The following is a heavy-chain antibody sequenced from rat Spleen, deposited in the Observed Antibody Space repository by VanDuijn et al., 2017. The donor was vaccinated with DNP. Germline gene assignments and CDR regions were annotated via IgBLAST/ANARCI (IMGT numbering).Heavy chain of an antibody. CDR1: GFTFSNYD. J-gene: IGHJ4*01. Sequence: EVQLVESDGGVVQPGRSLKLSCAASGFTFSNYDMAWVRQAPTKGLEWVATISYDGSDTYYRDSMKGRFTISRDNAKSTLYLQMDSLRSEDMATYYCARHRTIMPYYYAMDAWGQGASVTVSS. CDR2: ISYDGSDT. V-gene: IGHV5-29*01. D-gene: IGHD1-12*01. CDR3: ARHRTIMPYYYAMDA.